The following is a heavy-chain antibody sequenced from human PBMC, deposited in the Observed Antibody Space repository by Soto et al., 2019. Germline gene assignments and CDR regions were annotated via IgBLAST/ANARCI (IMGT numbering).Heavy chain of an antibody. D-gene: IGHD3-22*01. V-gene: IGHV4-4*02. CDR3: ARGGTGDSCGYGSDY. Sequence: QVQLQESGPGLVKPSGTLSLTCAVSGGSISSSNWWSWVRQPPGKGLEWIGEISHSGSTNYNPSLKRRVTISVDKSKNQCSLKMSSVTAADTAVYYCARGGTGDSCGYGSDYWGQGTLVTVSS. CDR2: ISHSGST. J-gene: IGHJ4*02. CDR1: GGSISSSNW.